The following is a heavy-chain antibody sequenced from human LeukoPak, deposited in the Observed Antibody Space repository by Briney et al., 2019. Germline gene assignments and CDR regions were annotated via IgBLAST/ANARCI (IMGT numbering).Heavy chain of an antibody. J-gene: IGHJ4*02. Sequence: GGSLRLSCAASGFVFSSFGFHWVRQAPGKGLEWVAFIRYDGGDKFYADSVRGRFTISRDNFKNTVFLQMNRLRPEDTAIYYCAKLGHRTPGRLKWLINFWGQGTLVSVSS. V-gene: IGHV3-30*02. D-gene: IGHD6-19*01. CDR1: GFVFSSFG. CDR3: AKLGHRTPGRLKWLINF. CDR2: IRYDGGDK.